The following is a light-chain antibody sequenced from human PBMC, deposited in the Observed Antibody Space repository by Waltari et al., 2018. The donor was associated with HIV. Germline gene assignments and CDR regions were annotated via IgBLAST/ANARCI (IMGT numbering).Light chain of an antibody. CDR1: QSVNNY. CDR2: DAS. CDR3: QQRTTGLGYT. Sequence: EIVLTQSPATLSLSPGERATLSCRSSQSVNNYLAWYQQKSGQAPRLFIYDASNRATGVPARFNGSGSGTDFTLTITRLEPEDVGVYYCQQRTTGLGYTFGQGTKLEIK. J-gene: IGKJ2*01. V-gene: IGKV3-11*01.